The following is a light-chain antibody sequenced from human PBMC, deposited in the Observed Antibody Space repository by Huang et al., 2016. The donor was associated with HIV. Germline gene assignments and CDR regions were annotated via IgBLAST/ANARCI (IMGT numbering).Light chain of an antibody. V-gene: IGKV4-1*01. Sequence: DIVMTQYPDSLAVSLGERATINCKSSQSILYSSTDKSYLAWYHQKPGQPPKLLIYWASTRESGVPDRFSGSGSGTDFTLTISSLQAEDVAVYYCQQYYSSPFTFGPGTKVDIK. J-gene: IGKJ3*01. CDR3: QQYYSSPFT. CDR1: QSILYSSTDKSY. CDR2: WAS.